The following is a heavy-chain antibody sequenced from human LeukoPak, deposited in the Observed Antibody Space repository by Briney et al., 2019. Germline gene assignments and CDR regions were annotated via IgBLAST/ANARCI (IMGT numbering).Heavy chain of an antibody. D-gene: IGHD6-13*01. J-gene: IGHJ4*02. CDR1: GFTFSNHA. Sequence: GGSLRLSCAASGFTFSNHAMSWVRQTPGKGLEWVSGISGSGGSTYNADSVKGRFTISRDNSKNTLYLQMNSLRAEDTAVYCCAKAVIAAAGTRGFFDCWGQGTLVTVSS. CDR3: AKAVIAAAGTRGFFDC. CDR2: ISGSGGST. V-gene: IGHV3-23*01.